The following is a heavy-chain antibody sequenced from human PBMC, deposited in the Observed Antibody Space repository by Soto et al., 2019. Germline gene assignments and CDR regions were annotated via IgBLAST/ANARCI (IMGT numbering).Heavy chain of an antibody. J-gene: IGHJ5*02. V-gene: IGHV4-59*01. Sequence: PSETLSLTCTVSGGSISSYYWSWIRQPPGKGLEWIGYIYYSGSTNYNPSLKSRVTISVDTSKNQFSLKLSSVTAADTAVYYCARDDTAMVKPWGQGTLVTVSS. CDR3: ARDDTAMVKP. CDR1: GGSISSYY. CDR2: IYYSGST. D-gene: IGHD5-18*01.